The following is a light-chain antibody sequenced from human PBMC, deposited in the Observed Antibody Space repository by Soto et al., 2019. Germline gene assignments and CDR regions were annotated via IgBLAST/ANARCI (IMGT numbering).Light chain of an antibody. CDR3: QSYDTTLSAYVV. CDR2: GNS. Sequence: QSVLTQPPSVSGAPGQRVTISCTGSRSNIGAGYDVHWYQQLPGTAPKLLIYGNSNRPSGVPDRFSGSMSGTSASLAITGLQAEDEADYYCQSYDTTLSAYVVFGGGTQLTVL. J-gene: IGLJ2*01. V-gene: IGLV1-40*01. CDR1: RSNIGAGYD.